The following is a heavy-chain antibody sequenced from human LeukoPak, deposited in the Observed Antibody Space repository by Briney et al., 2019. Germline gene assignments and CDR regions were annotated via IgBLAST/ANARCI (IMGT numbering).Heavy chain of an antibody. CDR3: AKVYSSSWYYRH. CDR1: GFTFSSYA. V-gene: IGHV3-23*01. CDR2: ISGSGGST. Sequence: PGGSLRLSCAASGFTFSSYAMSWVRQAPGKGLEWVSAISGSGGSTYYADSVKGRFTISRDNSKNTPYLQMNSLRAEDTAVYYCAKVYSSSWYYRHWGQGTLVTVSS. D-gene: IGHD6-13*01. J-gene: IGHJ1*01.